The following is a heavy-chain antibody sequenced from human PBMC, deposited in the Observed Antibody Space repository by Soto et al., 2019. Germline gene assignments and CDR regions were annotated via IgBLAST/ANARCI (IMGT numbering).Heavy chain of an antibody. V-gene: IGHV3-64*01. D-gene: IGHD2-15*01. CDR3: ARRGYGCRWPHVYMDV. CDR2: ISNNGAHT. J-gene: IGHJ6*03. Sequence: EAQLVESGGGLVQPGGSLRLSCAASGFTFSNYEMHWVRQAPGKGLEYVSGISNNGAHTDYAKSVKGRFTISRDNSENTLYLQMGRLRAEDMALYYCARRGYGCRWPHVYMDVWGKGTTVTVSS. CDR1: GFTFSNYE.